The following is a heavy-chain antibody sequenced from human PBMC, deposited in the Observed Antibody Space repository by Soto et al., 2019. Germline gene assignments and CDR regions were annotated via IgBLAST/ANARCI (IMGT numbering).Heavy chain of an antibody. CDR1: GGSFSGYY. CDR2: INHSGST. Sequence: QVQLQQWGAGLLKPSETLSLTCAVYGGSFSGYYWSWIRQPPGKGLEWIGEINHSGSTNYNPSLKGRVTRSVDTSKNQFSLKLSSVTAADTAVYYCARGSMIVVVNYSNWFDPWGQGTLVTVSS. CDR3: ARGSMIVVVNYSNWFDP. D-gene: IGHD3-22*01. J-gene: IGHJ5*02. V-gene: IGHV4-34*01.